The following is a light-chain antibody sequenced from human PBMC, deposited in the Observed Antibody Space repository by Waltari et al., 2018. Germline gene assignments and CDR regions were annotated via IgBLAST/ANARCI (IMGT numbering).Light chain of an antibody. CDR1: ALPKKY. Sequence: SYELTQSPSVSVSPGQTARITCSGDALPKKYAYWYQHKAGQAPVWVIYGDTKRPSGIPESFSGSSSGTMATLTISGAQVEDEADYYCYSTDINNDQGVFGGGTKLTVL. CDR2: GDT. J-gene: IGLJ2*01. V-gene: IGLV3-10*01. CDR3: YSTDINNDQGV.